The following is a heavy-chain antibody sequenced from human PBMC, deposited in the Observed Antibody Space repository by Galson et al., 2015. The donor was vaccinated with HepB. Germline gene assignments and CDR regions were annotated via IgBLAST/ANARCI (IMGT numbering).Heavy chain of an antibody. Sequence: SLRLSCAASGSTFSTYWMHWVRQPPGKGQVWVSRVNGDGSSTTYADSVKGRFTISRDNAKNTLYLQMNSLRADDTAVYYCARVDWNPDYWGQGTLVTVSS. CDR1: GSTFSTYW. CDR2: VNGDGSST. D-gene: IGHD1-1*01. CDR3: ARVDWNPDY. V-gene: IGHV3-74*01. J-gene: IGHJ4*02.